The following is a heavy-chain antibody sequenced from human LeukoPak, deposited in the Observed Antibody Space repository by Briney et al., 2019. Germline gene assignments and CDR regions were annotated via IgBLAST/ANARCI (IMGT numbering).Heavy chain of an antibody. CDR2: IWYDGSNK. J-gene: IGHJ4*02. D-gene: IGHD2-2*02. Sequence: GRSLRLSCAASGSTFSSYGMHWVRQAPGKGLEGVAVIWYDGSNKYYADSVKGRFTISRDNSKNTLYLQMNSLRAEDTAVYYCARGGIVVVPAAILVDEGFDYWGQGTLVTVSS. CDR3: ARGGIVVVPAAILVDEGFDY. V-gene: IGHV3-30*19. CDR1: GSTFSSYG.